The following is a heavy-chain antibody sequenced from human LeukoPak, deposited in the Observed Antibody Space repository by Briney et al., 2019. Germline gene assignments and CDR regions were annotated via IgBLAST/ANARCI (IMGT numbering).Heavy chain of an antibody. CDR3: ARVLSGPNGWDFYYYYMDV. V-gene: IGHV3-53*01. Sequence: GGSLRLSCAASGFTVSANYMTWVRQAPGKGLEWVSVIYSGGSTYYADSVKGRFTISRDNSKNTLYLQMNSLRAEDTAVYYCARVLSGPNGWDFYYYYMDVWGKGTTVTISS. CDR2: IYSGGST. J-gene: IGHJ6*03. CDR1: GFTVSANY. D-gene: IGHD6-19*01.